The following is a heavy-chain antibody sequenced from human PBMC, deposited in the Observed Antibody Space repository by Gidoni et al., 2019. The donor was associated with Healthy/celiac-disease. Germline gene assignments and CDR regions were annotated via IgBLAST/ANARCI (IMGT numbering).Heavy chain of an antibody. J-gene: IGHJ4*02. CDR2: IMSTSNYI. CDR1: GFTFSNYS. D-gene: IGHD3-10*01. Sequence: QVQLVESGGGLVKRGGSLSLSCAASGFTFSNYSMSWTRQAPGKGLEWFSNIMSTSNYINYADSVKCRFTISRDNAKNSLYLQMNSLRAEDTAVYYCARGRNYYGSGSYLDYWGQGTLVTVSS. V-gene: IGHV3-11*06. CDR3: ARGRNYYGSGSYLDY.